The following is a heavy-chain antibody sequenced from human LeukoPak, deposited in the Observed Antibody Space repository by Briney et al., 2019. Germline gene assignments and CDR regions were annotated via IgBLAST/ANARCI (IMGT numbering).Heavy chain of an antibody. J-gene: IGHJ4*02. CDR3: ATTQPGDSYYYFDY. V-gene: IGHV4-59*01. Sequence: PSETLSLTCTVSGGSITGYYWSWLRQPPGKGLEWIGYIYYSGSTNSNPSLKSRVTISLGTSKNQFSLKLSSVTAADTAVYYCATTQPGDSYYYFDYWGQGTLVTVSS. CDR2: IYYSGST. D-gene: IGHD7-27*01. CDR1: GGSITGYY.